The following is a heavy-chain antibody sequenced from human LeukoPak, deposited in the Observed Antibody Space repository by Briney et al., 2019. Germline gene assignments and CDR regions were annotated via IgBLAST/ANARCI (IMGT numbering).Heavy chain of an antibody. CDR2: MNPNSGNT. CDR3: ARGPRFTASWFDP. J-gene: IGHJ5*02. D-gene: IGHD6-25*01. Sequence: GASVKVSCKASGYTFTSYGINWVRQATGQGLEWMGWMNPNSGNTGYAQKFQGRVTMTRNTSISTAYMELSSLRSEDTAVYYCARGPRFTASWFDPWGQGTLVTVSS. V-gene: IGHV1-8*01. CDR1: GYTFTSYG.